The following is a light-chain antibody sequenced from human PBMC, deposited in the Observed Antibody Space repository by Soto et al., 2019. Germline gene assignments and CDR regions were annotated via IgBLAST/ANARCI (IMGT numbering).Light chain of an antibody. CDR1: QAISNY. CDR3: QQNNSLPIT. Sequence: DIQMTQSPSFLSASVGDRVTITCRASQAISNYLNWYQQRPGKAPNLLIFGAKTLQSGVPSRFSGSGYGTDFTLTITTLQPEDFATYYCQQNNSLPITFGQGTRLEIK. CDR2: GAK. V-gene: IGKV1-39*01. J-gene: IGKJ5*01.